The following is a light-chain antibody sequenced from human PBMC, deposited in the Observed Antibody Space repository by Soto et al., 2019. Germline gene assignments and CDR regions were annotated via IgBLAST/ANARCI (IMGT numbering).Light chain of an antibody. CDR1: QDINKW. J-gene: IGKJ1*01. CDR2: KAS. Sequence: IQMTQSPSTLSASVGDRVTITCRSSQDINKWLAWYQQKPGQAPKLLISKASNLESGVPSRFSGSGSGPEYTLTISSMQPEDFANYYCQQYNSYWWTFGQGTKVDIK. CDR3: QQYNSYWWT. V-gene: IGKV1-5*03.